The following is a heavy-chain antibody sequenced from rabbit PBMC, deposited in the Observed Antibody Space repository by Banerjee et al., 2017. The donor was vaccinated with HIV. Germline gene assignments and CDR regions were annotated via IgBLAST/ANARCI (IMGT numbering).Heavy chain of an antibody. CDR1: GFSLSSSYW. Sequence: QSLEESGGDLVKPGASLTLTCKASGFSLSSSYWISWVRQAPGKGLEWIACIWTASTGTTYYASWAKGPFTISKTSSTTVTLQMTSLTAADTATYFCARDLAGAIGWNFNLWGPGTLVTVS. V-gene: IGHV1S40*01. J-gene: IGHJ4*01. CDR3: ARDLAGAIGWNFNL. D-gene: IGHD4-1*01. CDR2: IWTASTGTT.